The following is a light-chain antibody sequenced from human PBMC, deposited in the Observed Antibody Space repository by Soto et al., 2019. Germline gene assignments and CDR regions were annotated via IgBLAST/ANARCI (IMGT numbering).Light chain of an antibody. Sequence: EIVMTQCPAPLSVSPGERATLSCRASQSVSSNLAWYQQKPGQAPSLLIYGASTRATGTPARFSGSGSGTEFTLTISSLQSEDFAVYYCQQYIRWPLTFGGGTKVDIK. CDR2: GAS. V-gene: IGKV3-15*01. CDR1: QSVSSN. CDR3: QQYIRWPLT. J-gene: IGKJ4*01.